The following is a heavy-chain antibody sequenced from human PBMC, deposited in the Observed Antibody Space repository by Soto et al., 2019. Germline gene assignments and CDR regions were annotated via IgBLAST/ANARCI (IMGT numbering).Heavy chain of an antibody. CDR1: GESFSGYY. Sequence: SETLSLTCAVYGESFSGYYWSWIRQPPGKGLEWIGEINHSGSTNYNPSLKSRVTISVDTSKNQFSLKLSSVTAADTAVYYCARGRIYDYVWGSSRYQFEYWGQGTLVTVSS. V-gene: IGHV4-34*01. J-gene: IGHJ4*02. CDR2: INHSGST. CDR3: ARGRIYDYVWGSSRYQFEY. D-gene: IGHD3-16*02.